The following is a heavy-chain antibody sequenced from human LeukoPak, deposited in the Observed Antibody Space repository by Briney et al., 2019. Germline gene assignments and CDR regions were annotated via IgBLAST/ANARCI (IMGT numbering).Heavy chain of an antibody. Sequence: PGGSLRLSCAASAITFSTYAMSWVRQAPGKGLECVSVISGGAGSTYYADSVKGRFTISRDNSKNTLYLQMNSLRAEDTAVYYCAKDKYNFWSGSIYYYMDVWGKGTTVTVSS. J-gene: IGHJ6*03. CDR3: AKDKYNFWSGSIYYYMDV. V-gene: IGHV3-23*01. CDR1: AITFSTYA. CDR2: ISGGAGST. D-gene: IGHD3-3*01.